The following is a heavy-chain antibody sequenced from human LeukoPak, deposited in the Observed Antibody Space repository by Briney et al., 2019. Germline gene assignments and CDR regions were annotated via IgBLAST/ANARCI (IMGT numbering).Heavy chain of an antibody. J-gene: IGHJ3*02. V-gene: IGHV3-20*04. D-gene: IGHD2-15*01. CDR1: GFTFDDYG. Sequence: AGGSLRLSCAASGFTFDDYGMSWVRQAPGKGLEWVSGINWNGGSTGYADSVKGRFTISRGNSKNTLYLQMNSLRAEDTAVYYCAKDKDCSGGSCYIAGAFDIWGQGTMVTVSS. CDR2: INWNGGST. CDR3: AKDKDCSGGSCYIAGAFDI.